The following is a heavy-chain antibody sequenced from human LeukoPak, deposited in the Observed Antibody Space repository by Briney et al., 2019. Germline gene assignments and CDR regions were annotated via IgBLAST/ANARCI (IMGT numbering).Heavy chain of an antibody. D-gene: IGHD1-26*01. CDR2: IRGGGGEI. V-gene: IGHV3-7*01. Sequence: PGGSLRLSCEASGFTFSRYWMIWVRQAPGKGREWVTHIRGGGGEIYYVDSVKGRFTISRDNAKSSLFLQMNSLRAEDAAVYYCARDKPRGSYYGSIFDSWGQGTLVTVSS. CDR3: ARDKPRGSYYGSIFDS. CDR1: GFTFSRYW. J-gene: IGHJ4*02.